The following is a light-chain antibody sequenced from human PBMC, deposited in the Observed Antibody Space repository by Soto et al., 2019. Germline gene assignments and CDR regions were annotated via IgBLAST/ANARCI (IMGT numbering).Light chain of an antibody. CDR1: SSDVGGYNY. CDR3: TSYTSTSTPYA. V-gene: IGLV2-14*01. CDR2: EVS. Sequence: QSALAQPASVSGSPGQSITISCTGTSSDVGGYNYVSWYQHHPGKAPKLMIYEVSNRPSGVSNRFSGSKSANTASLTISGLQAEGEADYYCTSYTSTSTPYAFGAGTKVTVL. J-gene: IGLJ1*01.